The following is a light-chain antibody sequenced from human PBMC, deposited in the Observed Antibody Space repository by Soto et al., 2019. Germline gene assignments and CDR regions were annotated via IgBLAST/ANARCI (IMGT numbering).Light chain of an antibody. J-gene: IGKJ4*01. V-gene: IGKV3-20*01. CDR3: QHYGSSPT. CDR2: GAS. CDR1: QSVSSSF. Sequence: EIVLTQSPGTLSLSPGERATLSCRASQSVSSSFLAWYQQKPGQAPRLLIYGASIRATGIPDRFSGTGSGTDFTLTISRLEPEDFAVYYCQHYGSSPTFGGGTKVDI.